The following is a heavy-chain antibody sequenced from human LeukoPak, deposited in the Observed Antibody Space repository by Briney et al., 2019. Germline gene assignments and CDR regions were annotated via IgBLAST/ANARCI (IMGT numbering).Heavy chain of an antibody. CDR1: GYTFTSYD. Sequence: ASVKVSCKASGYTFTSYDINWVRQATGQGLEWMGWMNPNSGNTGYAQKFQGRVTMTRNTSMSTAYMELSSLRSEDTAVYYCARGGGYSYGYDYYFDYWGQGTLVTVSS. J-gene: IGHJ4*02. V-gene: IGHV1-8*01. CDR2: MNPNSGNT. CDR3: ARGGGYSYGYDYYFDY. D-gene: IGHD5-18*01.